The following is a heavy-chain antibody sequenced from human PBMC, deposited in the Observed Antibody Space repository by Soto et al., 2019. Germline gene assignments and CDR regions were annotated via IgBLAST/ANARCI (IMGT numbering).Heavy chain of an antibody. CDR3: AKAVRDSSGYYDY. J-gene: IGHJ4*02. D-gene: IGHD3-22*01. V-gene: IGHV3-23*01. Sequence: EVQLLESGGGLVQPGGSLRLSCAASGYTFSTYAMSWVRQAPGKGLERVSGISGSGGSTYYADSVKGRFTISRDISKNTLYLQMNSLRAEDTAVYYCAKAVRDSSGYYDYWGQGTLVTVSS. CDR1: GYTFSTYA. CDR2: ISGSGGST.